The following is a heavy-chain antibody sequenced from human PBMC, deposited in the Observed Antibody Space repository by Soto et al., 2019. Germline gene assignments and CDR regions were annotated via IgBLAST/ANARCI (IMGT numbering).Heavy chain of an antibody. J-gene: IGHJ6*01. D-gene: IGHD3-3*01. CDR2: ISSSSSTI. CDR1: GFTFRSYS. CDR3: ARDGEPYDNWSGNYRGAKRGMDV. Sequence: GGSLRLSCAASGFTFRSYSMNWVRQAPGKGLEWVSYISSSSSTIYYEDSVKGRFTISRDNAKTSLYLQMNSLRAEDKVVNYGARDGEPYDNWSGNYRGAKRGMDVGGQGNTVTVSS. V-gene: IGHV3-48*04.